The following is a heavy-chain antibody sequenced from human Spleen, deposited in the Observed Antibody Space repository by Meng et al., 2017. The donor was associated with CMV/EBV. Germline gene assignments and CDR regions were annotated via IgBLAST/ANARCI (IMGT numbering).Heavy chain of an antibody. J-gene: IGHJ4*02. V-gene: IGHV1-69*05. Sequence: SGSSFSTYVISWVRQAPGQGLEWMGGIIPIYGTANYAQKFQGRVTITTDESTSTAYMELSSLTSEDTAVYYCARDVPYGSGWYVAFDYWGQGTLVTVSS. CDR1: GSSFSTYV. CDR3: ARDVPYGSGWYVAFDY. D-gene: IGHD6-19*01. CDR2: IIPIYGTA.